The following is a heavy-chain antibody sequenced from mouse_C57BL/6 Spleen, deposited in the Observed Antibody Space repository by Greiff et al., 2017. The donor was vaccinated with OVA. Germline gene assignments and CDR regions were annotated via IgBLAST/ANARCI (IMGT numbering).Heavy chain of an antibody. CDR3: ASSQITGDYAMDY. D-gene: IGHD4-1*01. CDR1: GYTFTDYY. J-gene: IGHJ4*01. CDR2: INPNNGGT. V-gene: IGHV1-26*01. Sequence: VQLQQSGPELVKPGASVKISCKASGYTFTDYYMNWVKQSHGKSLEWIGDINPNNGGTSYNQKFKGKATLTVDKSSSTAYMELRSLTSEDSAVYYCASSQITGDYAMDYWGQGTSVTVSS.